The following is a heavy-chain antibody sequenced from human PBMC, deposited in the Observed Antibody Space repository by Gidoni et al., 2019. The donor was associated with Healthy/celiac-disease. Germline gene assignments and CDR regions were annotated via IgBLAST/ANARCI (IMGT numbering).Heavy chain of an antibody. J-gene: IGHJ6*02. CDR1: GFPFSSYW. D-gene: IGHD6-13*01. CDR2: IKQDGSEK. CDR3: ARYSSSWYEGSYYYYYGMDV. Sequence: EVQLVESGGGLVQPGGSLRLSCAASGFPFSSYWMSWVRQAPGKGLEWVANIKQDGSEKYYVDSVKGRFTISRDNAKNSLYLQMNSLRAEDTAVYYCARYSSSWYEGSYYYYYGMDVWGQGTTVTVSS. V-gene: IGHV3-7*03.